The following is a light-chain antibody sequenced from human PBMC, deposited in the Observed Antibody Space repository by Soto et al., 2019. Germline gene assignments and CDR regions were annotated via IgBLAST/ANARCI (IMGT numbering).Light chain of an antibody. V-gene: IGKV1-39*01. J-gene: IGKJ3*01. CDR1: QTIDRY. CDR2: AAS. CDR3: QQRYNAPFN. Sequence: IQMTQSPSSLSASIGGTVTITCRASQTIDRYLNWFQQKSGQAPKLLMNAASSLRSGVPSRFSASGSGTDFTLTISSLQPEDYATYYCQQRYNAPFNFGPGTKVDIK.